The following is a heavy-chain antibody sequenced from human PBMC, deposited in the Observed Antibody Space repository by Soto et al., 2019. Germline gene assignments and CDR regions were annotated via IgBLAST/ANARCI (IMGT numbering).Heavy chain of an antibody. CDR2: IYHSGST. J-gene: IGHJ6*02. Sequence: SETPSLTCAVSSGSISSSNWWSWVRQPPGKGLEWIGEIYHSGSTNYNPSLKSRVTISVDKSKNQFSLKLSSVTAADTAVYYCARDGSTKGDLLPHYYYHGMDVWGQGTTVTVSS. CDR1: SGSISSSNW. V-gene: IGHV4-4*02. CDR3: ARDGSTKGDLLPHYYYHGMDV. D-gene: IGHD3-10*01.